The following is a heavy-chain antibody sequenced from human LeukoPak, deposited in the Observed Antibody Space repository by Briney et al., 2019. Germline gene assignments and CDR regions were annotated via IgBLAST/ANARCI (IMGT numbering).Heavy chain of an antibody. CDR1: GYTFTSYA. V-gene: IGHV1-69*13. CDR2: IIPIFGTA. D-gene: IGHD3-3*01. Sequence: GASVKVSCKASGYTFTSYAISWVRQAPGQGLEWMGGIIPIFGTANYAQKFQGRVTITADESTSTAYMELSSLRSEDTAVYYCATHYDFWQPFQGGFDYWGQGTLVTVSS. CDR3: ATHYDFWQPFQGGFDY. J-gene: IGHJ4*02.